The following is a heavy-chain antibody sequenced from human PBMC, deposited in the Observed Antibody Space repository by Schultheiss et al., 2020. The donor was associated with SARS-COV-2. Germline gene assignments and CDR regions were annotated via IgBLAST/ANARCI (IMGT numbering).Heavy chain of an antibody. V-gene: IGHV3-30-3*01. Sequence: GESLKISCEASGDAFRNYVMHWVRQAPGKGLEWVAVIGHDGTSKIYAGSVEGRFTISKDNSKNTLFVEMNSLRAEDTGVYYCARASHTSGRADAFDLWGQGTMVTVSS. D-gene: IGHD6-19*01. J-gene: IGHJ3*01. CDR2: IGHDGTSK. CDR3: ARASHTSGRADAFDL. CDR1: GDAFRNYV.